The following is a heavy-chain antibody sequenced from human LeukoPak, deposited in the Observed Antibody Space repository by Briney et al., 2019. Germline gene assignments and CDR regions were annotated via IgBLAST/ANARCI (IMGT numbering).Heavy chain of an antibody. D-gene: IGHD3-16*02. Sequence: SVKVSCKASGGTFSSYAINWVRQAPGQGLEWMGGIIPIFDTANYAHKFQGRVTITADESTSTAYMELSSRRCDDTAVYYCARDGDDYVWGSYRYPNWFDPWGQGSLVTVSS. J-gene: IGHJ5*02. CDR3: ARDGDDYVWGSYRYPNWFDP. V-gene: IGHV1-69*01. CDR1: GGTFSSYA. CDR2: IIPIFDTA.